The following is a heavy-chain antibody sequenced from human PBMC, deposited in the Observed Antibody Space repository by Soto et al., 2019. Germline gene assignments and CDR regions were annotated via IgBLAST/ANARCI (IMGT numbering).Heavy chain of an antibody. CDR1: GFTVSSNY. Sequence: EVQLVETGGGLIQPGGSLRLSCAASGFTVSSNYMSWVRQAPGKGLEWVSVIYSGGSTYYADSVKGRFTISRDNSKNTLYLQMNSLRAEDTAVYYCARLGLEYSSEYYFDYWGQGTLVTVSS. CDR2: IYSGGST. CDR3: ARLGLEYSSEYYFDY. D-gene: IGHD6-6*01. V-gene: IGHV3-53*05. J-gene: IGHJ4*02.